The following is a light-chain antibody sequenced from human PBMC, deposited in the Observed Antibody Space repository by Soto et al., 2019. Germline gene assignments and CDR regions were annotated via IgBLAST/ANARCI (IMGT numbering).Light chain of an antibody. CDR1: QSVTSSY. CDR3: QQYGSSPWT. V-gene: IGKV3-20*01. CDR2: GAS. Sequence: ENVLTPSPGTLSLSPGERATLSCRASQSVTSSYLGWYQQKPGQAPRLLIYGASSRATGIPVRFSGSGSGTDFTLTISRLEPEDFAVYYCQQYGSSPWTFGQGTKVDIK. J-gene: IGKJ1*01.